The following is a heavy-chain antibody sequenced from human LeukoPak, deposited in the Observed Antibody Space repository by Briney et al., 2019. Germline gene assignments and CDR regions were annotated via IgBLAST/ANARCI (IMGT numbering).Heavy chain of an antibody. Sequence: GGSLRLSCAASGFTFSSYAMSRVRQAPGKGLEWVSAISGSGGSTYYADSVKGRFTISRDNSKNTLYLQMNSLRAEDTAVYYCAKSEYDFWSGYTDYWGQGTLVTVSS. J-gene: IGHJ4*02. CDR1: GFTFSSYA. D-gene: IGHD3-3*01. V-gene: IGHV3-23*01. CDR3: AKSEYDFWSGYTDY. CDR2: ISGSGGST.